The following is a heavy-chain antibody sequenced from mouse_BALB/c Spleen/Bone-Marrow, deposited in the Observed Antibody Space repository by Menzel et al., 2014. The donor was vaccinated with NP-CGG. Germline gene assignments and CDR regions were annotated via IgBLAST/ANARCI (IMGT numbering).Heavy chain of an antibody. Sequence: EVQLQQSGPELVKPGASMEISCKASYYSFTGYTMNWVKQSHGKNLEWIGLINPYNGGTTYNQKFKGKATLTVDKSSSTAYMELLSLTSEDSAIYYCARSRLPHYYVMDYWGQGTSVTVSS. V-gene: IGHV1-18*01. CDR3: ARSRLPHYYVMDY. CDR2: INPYNGGT. D-gene: IGHD5-1*01. J-gene: IGHJ4*01. CDR1: YYSFTGYT.